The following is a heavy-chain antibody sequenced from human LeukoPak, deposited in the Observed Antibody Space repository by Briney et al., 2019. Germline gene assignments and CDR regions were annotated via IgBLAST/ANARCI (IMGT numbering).Heavy chain of an antibody. Sequence: GASVKVSCKASGYTFTGYYMHWVRQAPGQGLEWIGWINPNSGGTNYAQKFQGRVTMTRDTSISTAYMELSRLRSDDTAVYYCARQPDYYYYYMDVWGKGTTVTVSS. CDR3: ARQPDYYYYYMDV. J-gene: IGHJ6*03. D-gene: IGHD1-14*01. V-gene: IGHV1-2*02. CDR2: INPNSGGT. CDR1: GYTFTGYY.